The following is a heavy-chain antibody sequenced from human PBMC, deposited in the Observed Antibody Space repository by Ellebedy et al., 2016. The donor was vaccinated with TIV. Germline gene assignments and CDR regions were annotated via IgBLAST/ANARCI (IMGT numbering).Heavy chain of an antibody. CDR2: IYYSGST. D-gene: IGHD6-25*01. CDR3: ASPWSSVPSREAFDI. CDR1: GGSISSSSYY. Sequence: MPSETLSLTCTVSGGSISSSSYYWGWIRQPPGKGLEWIGSIYYSGSTYYNPSLKSRVTISVDTSKNQFSLKLSSVTAADTAVYYCASPWSSVPSREAFDIWGQGTMVTVSS. J-gene: IGHJ3*02. V-gene: IGHV4-39*01.